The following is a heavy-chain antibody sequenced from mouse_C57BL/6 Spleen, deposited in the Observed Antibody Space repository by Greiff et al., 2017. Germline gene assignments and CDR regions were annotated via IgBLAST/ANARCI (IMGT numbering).Heavy chain of an antibody. CDR2: IYPGDGDT. Sequence: QVQLQQSGPELVKPGASVKISCKASGYAFSSSWMNWVKQRPGKGLEWIGRIYPGDGDTNYNGKFKGKATLPVDTSSSTAYMQLSSLTSEDSAVYFWEKSDYYNRGENYFDYWGQGTTLTVSS. CDR1: GYAFSSSW. CDR3: EKSDYYNRGENYFDY. V-gene: IGHV1-82*01. J-gene: IGHJ2*01. D-gene: IGHD1-3*01.